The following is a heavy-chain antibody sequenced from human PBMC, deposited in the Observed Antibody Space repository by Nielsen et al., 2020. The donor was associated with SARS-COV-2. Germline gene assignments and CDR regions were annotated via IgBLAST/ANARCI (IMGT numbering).Heavy chain of an antibody. CDR2: ISSSSSYI. CDR1: GFTFSSYS. V-gene: IGHV3-21*01. Sequence: GGSLRLSCAASGFTFSSYSMNWVRQAPGKGLEWVSSISSSSSYIYYADSVKGRFTISRDNSKNTLYLQMNSLRAEDTAVYYCARDGGIDYGMDVWGQGTTVTVSS. CDR3: ARDGGIDYGMDV. J-gene: IGHJ6*02.